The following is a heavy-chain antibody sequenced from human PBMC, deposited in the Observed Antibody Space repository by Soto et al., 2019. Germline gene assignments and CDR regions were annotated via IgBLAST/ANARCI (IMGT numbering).Heavy chain of an antibody. J-gene: IGHJ3*02. Sequence: QLQLQESGPGLVKPSETLSLTCTVSGGSISSSSYYWGWIRQPPGKGLEWIGSIYYSGSTYYNPSLKSRVTISVDTSKNQFSLKLSSVTAADTAVYYCARHDGDQWRVSSAFDIWGQGTMVTVSS. D-gene: IGHD6-19*01. CDR1: GGSISSSSYY. V-gene: IGHV4-39*01. CDR2: IYYSGST. CDR3: ARHDGDQWRVSSAFDI.